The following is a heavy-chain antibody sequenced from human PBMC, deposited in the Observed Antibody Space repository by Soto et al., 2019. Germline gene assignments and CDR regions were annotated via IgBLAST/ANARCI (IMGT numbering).Heavy chain of an antibody. J-gene: IGHJ4*02. V-gene: IGHV6-1*01. CDR3: ARDSIRIAARRPTSPRYFDY. D-gene: IGHD6-6*01. CDR1: GDSVSSNSAA. Sequence: SQTLSLTCAISGDSVSSNSAAWNWIRQSPSRGLEWLGRTYYRSKWYNDYAVSVKSRITINPDTSKNQFSPQLNSVTPEDTAVYYCARDSIRIAARRPTSPRYFDYWGQGTLVTVSS. CDR2: TYYRSKWYN.